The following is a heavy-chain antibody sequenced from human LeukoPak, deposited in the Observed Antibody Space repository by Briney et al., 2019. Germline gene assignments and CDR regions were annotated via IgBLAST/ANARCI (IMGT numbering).Heavy chain of an antibody. Sequence: KPGGSLRLSCVASGFTFSSFGMHWVRQAPGKGLEWVAMIWYDGSHKYYVDSVKGRFTISRDNSKNTLYLLMNSLRVEDTAVYYCARDRDSDGSGSHLLDYWGQGTLVTVSS. J-gene: IGHJ4*02. CDR1: GFTFSSFG. V-gene: IGHV3-33*01. CDR3: ARDRDSDGSGSHLLDY. CDR2: IWYDGSHK. D-gene: IGHD3-22*01.